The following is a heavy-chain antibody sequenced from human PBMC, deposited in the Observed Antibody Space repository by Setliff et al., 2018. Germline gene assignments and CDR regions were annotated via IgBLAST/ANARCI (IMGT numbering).Heavy chain of an antibody. CDR1: GFTFSIYS. CDR2: ITGSSSVI. Sequence: PGGSLRLSCAASGFTFSIYSMNWVRQAPGRGLEWLSYITGSSSVIHYTDSVKGRFTISRDNSKNTLYLQMNSLRADDTAVYYCARAKGNDYSMDVWGKGTTVTVSS. CDR3: ARAKGNDYSMDV. V-gene: IGHV3-48*01. J-gene: IGHJ6*03.